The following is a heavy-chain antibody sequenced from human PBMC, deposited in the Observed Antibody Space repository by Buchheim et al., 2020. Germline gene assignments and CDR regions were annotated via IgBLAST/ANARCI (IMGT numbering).Heavy chain of an antibody. CDR1: GFPFGNTD. CDR3: VKNSGWFNT. V-gene: IGHV3-23*01. J-gene: IGHJ5*02. Sequence: EFQLLDSGGDLVQPGRSLRLSCVASGFPFGNTDMSWVRQAPGKGLEWVSTISGQSDTTDYADSVRGRLTISRDNSKNTVHLQLNSLRVEDTAVYYCVKNSGWFNTWGPGTL. CDR2: ISGQSDTT. D-gene: IGHD1-26*01.